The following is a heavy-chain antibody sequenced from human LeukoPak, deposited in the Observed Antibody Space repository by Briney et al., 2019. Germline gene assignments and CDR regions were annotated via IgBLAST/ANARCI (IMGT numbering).Heavy chain of an antibody. CDR2: ISSSGSTI. CDR1: GFTFSSYS. Sequence: GGSLRLSCAASGFTFSSYSMNWVRQAPRKGLEWVSYISSSGSTIYYADSVKGRFTISRDNAKNSLYLQMNSLRAEDTAVYYCARAPNGRLDYWGQGTLVTVSS. D-gene: IGHD2-8*01. J-gene: IGHJ4*02. CDR3: ARAPNGRLDY. V-gene: IGHV3-48*04.